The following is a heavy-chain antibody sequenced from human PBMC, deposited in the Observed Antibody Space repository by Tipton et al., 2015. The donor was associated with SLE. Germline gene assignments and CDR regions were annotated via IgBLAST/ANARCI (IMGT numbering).Heavy chain of an antibody. CDR1: GFTFSDYY. Sequence: SLRLSCAASGFTFSDYYMSWIRQAPGKGLEWVSYISSSGSPIYYADSVKGRFTISRDNAKNSLYLQMNSLRAEDTAVYYCARVFKRYSSSWTDGYFDYWGQGTLVTVSS. D-gene: IGHD6-13*01. V-gene: IGHV3-11*04. J-gene: IGHJ4*02. CDR3: ARVFKRYSSSWTDGYFDY. CDR2: ISSSGSPI.